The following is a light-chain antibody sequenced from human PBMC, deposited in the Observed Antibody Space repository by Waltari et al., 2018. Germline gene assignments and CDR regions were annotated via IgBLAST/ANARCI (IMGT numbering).Light chain of an antibody. CDR1: QSVRSSY. CDR3: QQYDTSPYT. CDR2: GAS. J-gene: IGKJ2*01. V-gene: IGKV3-20*01. Sequence: EIVLTQSPGTLSLSPGDRATFSCRASQSVRSSYLAWSQHKFGRPPRLLIYGASTRATGIPGRFSGSGSGTDFTLTISRLEPEDFAVYYCQQYDTSPYTFGQGTKLETK.